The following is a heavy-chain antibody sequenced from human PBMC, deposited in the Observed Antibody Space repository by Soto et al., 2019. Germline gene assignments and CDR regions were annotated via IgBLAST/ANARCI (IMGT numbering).Heavy chain of an antibody. J-gene: IGHJ5*02. CDR3: ARVPDR. CDR2: IYHSGST. V-gene: IGHV4-30-2*01. D-gene: IGHD2-2*01. Sequence: ASETLSLTCAVSGGSISSGGYSWSWIRQPPRKGLEWNGYIYHSGSTYYNPSLKSRVTLSVDRSKNQFSLKLSSVTAADTAVYYCARVPDRWGQGTLVTVSS. CDR1: GGSISSGGYS.